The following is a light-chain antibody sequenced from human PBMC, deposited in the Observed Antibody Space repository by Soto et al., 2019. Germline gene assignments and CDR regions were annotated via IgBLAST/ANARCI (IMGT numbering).Light chain of an antibody. CDR1: QSLVHSDGNTY. CDR3: MQATQYRPYN. V-gene: IGKV2-24*01. CDR2: KVS. Sequence: DIVLTQTPLSSPVTLGQPASISCRSSQSLVHSDGNTYLSWFHQRPGHPPRLLIAKVSNRFSGGPDRFGGRGAGTDFTLKISRLEAEDVGMYFCMQATQYRPYNFGQGTKLEIK. J-gene: IGKJ2*01.